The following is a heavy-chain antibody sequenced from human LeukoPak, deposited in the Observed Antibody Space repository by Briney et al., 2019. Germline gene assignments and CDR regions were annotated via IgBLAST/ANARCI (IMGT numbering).Heavy chain of an antibody. J-gene: IGHJ5*02. CDR1: GFTFDDYA. V-gene: IGHV3-9*01. CDR2: ISRNSGSI. D-gene: IGHD3-10*01. CDR3: AKGYYYGSGSYAFDP. Sequence: GGSLRLSCAASGFTFDDYAMHWVRQAPGKGLEWVSGISRNSGSIGYADSVKGRFTISRDNAKNSLYLQMNSLRAEDTALYYCAKGYYYGSGSYAFDPWGQGTLVTVSS.